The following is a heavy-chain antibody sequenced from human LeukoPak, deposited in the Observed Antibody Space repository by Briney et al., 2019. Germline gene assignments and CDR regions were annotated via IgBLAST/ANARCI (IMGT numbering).Heavy chain of an antibody. D-gene: IGHD3-16*02. CDR2: IYYSGST. CDR3: ARSGPLYYYYGMDV. J-gene: IGHJ6*02. Sequence: SETLSLTCTVSGGSISSYYWSWIRQPPGKGLEWIGYIYYSGSTNYNTSLKSRVTISVDTSKNQFSLKLSSVTAADTAVYYCARSGPLYYYYGMDVWGQGTTVTVSS. CDR1: GGSISSYY. V-gene: IGHV4-59*01.